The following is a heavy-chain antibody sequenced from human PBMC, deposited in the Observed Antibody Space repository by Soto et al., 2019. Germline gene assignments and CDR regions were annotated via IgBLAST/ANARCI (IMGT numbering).Heavy chain of an antibody. CDR1: GFTFSSYD. CDR2: SKNKADSYTT. J-gene: IGHJ4*02. CDR3: TVWGSGNDFGAA. D-gene: IGHD3-10*01. Sequence: GGSLRLSCAASGFTFSSYDMHWVRQATGKGLEWVGRSKNKADSYTTEYAASVKGRFTISRDGSKNSLFLQMNSLKTEDTAVYYCTVWGSGNDFGAAWGQGILVTVSS. V-gene: IGHV3-72*01.